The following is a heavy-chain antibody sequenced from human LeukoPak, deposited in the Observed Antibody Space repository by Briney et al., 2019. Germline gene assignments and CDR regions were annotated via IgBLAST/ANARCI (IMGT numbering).Heavy chain of an antibody. Sequence: PGGSLRLSCAASGFTFSSYWMHWVRQAPGKGLEWVSRINSDGSSTSYADSVKGRFTISRDNAKNTLYLQMNSLRAEDTAVYYCARLLSGWYFYYFDYWGQGTLVTVSS. J-gene: IGHJ4*02. CDR2: INSDGSST. V-gene: IGHV3-74*01. D-gene: IGHD6-19*01. CDR3: ARLLSGWYFYYFDY. CDR1: GFTFSSYW.